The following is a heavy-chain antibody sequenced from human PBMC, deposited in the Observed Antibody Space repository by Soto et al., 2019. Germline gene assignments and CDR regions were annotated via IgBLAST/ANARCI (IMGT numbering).Heavy chain of an antibody. CDR2: INPNSGGT. CDR1: GYTFSGFY. CDR3: ASAAVTGTAGLDF. J-gene: IGHJ4*02. V-gene: IGHV1-2*02. Sequence: ASVKVSGKASGYTFSGFYMHWVRQAPGQGLEWMGWINPNSGGTKSAEKFQGRVTMTRDTSISTAYMELSRLTSDDTAVYYCASAAVTGTAGLDFWGQGTQVPVSS. D-gene: IGHD6-19*01.